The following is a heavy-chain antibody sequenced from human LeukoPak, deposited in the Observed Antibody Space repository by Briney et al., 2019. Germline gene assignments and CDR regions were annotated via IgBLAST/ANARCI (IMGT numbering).Heavy chain of an antibody. V-gene: IGHV3-15*01. CDR1: GFTFSNAW. D-gene: IGHD3-22*01. Sequence: GGSLRLSCAASGFTFSNAWMSWVRQAPGKGLEWAGRIKSKTDGETTDYVAPVKGRFTISRDDSKNTLSLQMNSPKTEDTAVYYCGYSSGTYYDYWGQGTLVTVSS. CDR3: GYSSGTYYDY. CDR2: IKSKTDGETT. J-gene: IGHJ4*02.